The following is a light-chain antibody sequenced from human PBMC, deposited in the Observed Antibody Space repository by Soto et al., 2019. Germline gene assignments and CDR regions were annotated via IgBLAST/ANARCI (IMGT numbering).Light chain of an antibody. V-gene: IGLV2-14*01. J-gene: IGLJ3*02. Sequence: QSVLTQPASVSGSPGQSITISCTGTSSDIGDYNYVAWYQHHPGKAPKLIIFEVTYRPSGVSDRFSGSKSGNTASLTISGLQAEDEADYYCSSYTSSSTWVFGGGTKLTVL. CDR3: SSYTSSSTWV. CDR2: EVT. CDR1: SSDIGDYNY.